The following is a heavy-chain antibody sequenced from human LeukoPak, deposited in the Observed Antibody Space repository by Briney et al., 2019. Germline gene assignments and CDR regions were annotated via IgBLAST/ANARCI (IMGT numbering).Heavy chain of an antibody. CDR3: ARGSRLTGAFDI. Sequence: SETLSLTCAVYGGSFSGYYWSWIRQSPGKGLEWIGEINHSGSTNSNPSLKSRATISVDTSKNLFSLKLSSVTAADTAVYYCARGSRLTGAFDIWGQGTMVTVSS. CDR2: INHSGST. J-gene: IGHJ3*02. V-gene: IGHV4-34*01. CDR1: GGSFSGYY. D-gene: IGHD3-9*01.